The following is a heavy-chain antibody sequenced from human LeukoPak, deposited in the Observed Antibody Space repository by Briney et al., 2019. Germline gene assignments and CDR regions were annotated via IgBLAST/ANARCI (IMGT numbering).Heavy chain of an antibody. J-gene: IGHJ4*02. D-gene: IGHD2-15*01. CDR3: AKGLKGCSGSSCYYFFDL. Sequence: GGSLRLSCAASGFTFSNYAMNWVRQAPGKGLEWVSSITGSGGDAYYADSVKGRFTISRDNSKNTLDLQMNRLRAEDTAVYYCAKGLKGCSGSSCYYFFDLWGQGALLTVSS. CDR2: ITGSGGDA. V-gene: IGHV3-23*01. CDR1: GFTFSNYA.